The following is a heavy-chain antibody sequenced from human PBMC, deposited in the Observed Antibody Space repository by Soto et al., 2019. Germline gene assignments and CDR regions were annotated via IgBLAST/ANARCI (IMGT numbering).Heavy chain of an antibody. J-gene: IGHJ6*03. CDR1: GGSISSYY. D-gene: IGHD3-9*01. CDR3: ARSDSYYDILTGESDYYYMDV. CDR2: IYYSGST. V-gene: IGHV4-59*08. Sequence: QVQLQESGPGLVKPSETLSLTCTVSGGSISSYYWSWIRQPPGKGLEWIGYIYYSGSTNYNPALKSRVTIPVATSKNQFSLKLSSVTAADTAVYYFARSDSYYDILTGESDYYYMDVWGKGTTVTVSS.